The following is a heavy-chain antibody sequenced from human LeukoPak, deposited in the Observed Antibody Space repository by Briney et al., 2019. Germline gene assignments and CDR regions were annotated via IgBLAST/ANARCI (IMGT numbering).Heavy chain of an antibody. J-gene: IGHJ6*03. CDR1: GGSISSSSYY. V-gene: IGHV4-39*01. CDR2: TYYSGST. CDR3: ARRKGAYSYYYYYMDV. Sequence: SETLSLTCTVSGGSISSSSYYWGWIRQPPGKGLEWIGSTYYSGSTYYNPSIKSRVTISVDTSKNQFSLKLSSVTAADTAVYYCARRKGAYSYYYYYMDVWGKGTPVTVSS. D-gene: IGHD4/OR15-4a*01.